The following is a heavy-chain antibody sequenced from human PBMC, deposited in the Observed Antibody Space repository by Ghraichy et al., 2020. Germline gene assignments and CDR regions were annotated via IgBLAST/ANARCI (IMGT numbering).Heavy chain of an antibody. D-gene: IGHD3-22*01. Sequence: SGPTLVKPTQNLTLTCSFSGFSLSTYGVAVGWIRQPPGKALEWLALIYWDDAKRYSPSLKSRLTITKDTYQNQVVLTMTNMDPVDTATYYCAQSGIHDKSGYSPGYDSWGQGTLVTVSS. CDR1: GFSLSTYGVA. CDR3: AQSGIHDKSGYSPGYDS. J-gene: IGHJ5*01. CDR2: IYWDDAK. V-gene: IGHV2-5*02.